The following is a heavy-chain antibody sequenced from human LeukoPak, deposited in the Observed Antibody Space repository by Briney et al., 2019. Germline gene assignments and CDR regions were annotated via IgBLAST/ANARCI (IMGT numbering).Heavy chain of an antibody. CDR1: GGTFSSYA. D-gene: IGHD3-22*01. CDR2: IIPILGIA. CDR3: ATQRITMLVVVMSFDY. Sequence: ASVKVSCKASGGTFSSYAISWVRQAPGQGLEWMGRIIPILGIANYAQKFQGRVTITADKSTSTAYMELSSLRSEDTAVYYCATQRITMLVVVMSFDYWGQGTLVTVSS. J-gene: IGHJ4*02. V-gene: IGHV1-69*04.